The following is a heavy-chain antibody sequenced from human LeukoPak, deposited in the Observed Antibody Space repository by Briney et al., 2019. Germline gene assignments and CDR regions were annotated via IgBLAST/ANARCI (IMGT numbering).Heavy chain of an antibody. CDR2: ISPSGGST. CDR1: GYTFTSNY. CDR3: ARGTERDGSGWYIPEK. V-gene: IGHV1-46*01. D-gene: IGHD6-19*01. J-gene: IGHJ4*02. Sequence: ASVKVSCKAFGYTFTSNYMHWVRQAPGQGPEWMGVISPSGGSTTYAQKFQGRVTLTRDMSTSTVYMELSSLRSEDTAVYYCARGTERDGSGWYIPEKWGQGTLVTVSS.